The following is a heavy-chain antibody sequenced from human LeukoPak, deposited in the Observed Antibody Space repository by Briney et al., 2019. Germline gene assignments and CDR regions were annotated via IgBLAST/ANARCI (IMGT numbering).Heavy chain of an antibody. D-gene: IGHD3-16*01. CDR1: GGSFSGYH. J-gene: IGHJ4*02. V-gene: IGHV4-34*01. CDR3: ARDSMITFGGAGFDY. Sequence: SETLSLTCAVYGGSFSGYHWSWIRPPPGKGLEWIGENNYSGSTNYHPSLKSRVTISVDTSKNQFSLKLSSVTAADTAVYYCARDSMITFGGAGFDYWGQGTLVTVSS. CDR2: NNYSGST.